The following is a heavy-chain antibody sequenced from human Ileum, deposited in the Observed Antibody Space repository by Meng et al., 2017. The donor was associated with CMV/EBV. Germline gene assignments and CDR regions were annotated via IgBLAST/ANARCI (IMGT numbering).Heavy chain of an antibody. D-gene: IGHD1-14*01. CDR3: ATSGRGPKYYFDY. V-gene: IGHV1-69*01. J-gene: IGHJ4*02. CDR1: GGTLSSNS. CDR2: ISPIFRTS. Sequence: LVESWGVVNKHGAWVNVSCECFGGTLSSNSISWVRHAPGQGLEWMGVISPIFRTSNYAQKFQGRLTITADESTSTAYMELSSLTSGDTAVYYCATSGRGPKYYFDYWGQGTLVTVSS.